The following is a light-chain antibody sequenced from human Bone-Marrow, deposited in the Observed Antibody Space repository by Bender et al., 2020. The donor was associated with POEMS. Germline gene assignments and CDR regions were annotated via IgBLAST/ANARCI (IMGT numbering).Light chain of an antibody. CDR3: SSFTSSDTLV. Sequence: QSALTQPASVSGSPGQSITISCAGASGDVGAYDYVSWYQQHPGKAPKLIIHDVAARPSGISHCFSGSKSGNTASLTISGLRAEDEADYYCSSFTSSDTLVFGGGTKLTVL. V-gene: IGLV2-14*01. CDR1: SGDVGAYDY. J-gene: IGLJ2*01. CDR2: DVA.